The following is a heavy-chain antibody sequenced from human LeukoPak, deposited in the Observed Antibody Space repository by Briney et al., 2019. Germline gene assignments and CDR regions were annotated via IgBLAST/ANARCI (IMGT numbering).Heavy chain of an antibody. J-gene: IGHJ6*03. CDR3: ARRRYQLNYYYMDV. Sequence: PSETLSLTCTVSGGSISSGAYYWSWIRQPPGKGLEWIGYIYHSGGTYYNPSLRSRLTISVDRSKNQFSLKLSSVTAADTAVYYCARRRYQLNYYYMDVWGKGTTVTVSS. V-gene: IGHV4-30-2*01. D-gene: IGHD2-2*01. CDR2: IYHSGGT. CDR1: GGSISSGAYY.